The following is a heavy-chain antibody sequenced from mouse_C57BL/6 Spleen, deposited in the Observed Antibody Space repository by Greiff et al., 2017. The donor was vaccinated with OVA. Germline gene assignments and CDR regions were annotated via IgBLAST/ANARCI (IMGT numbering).Heavy chain of an antibody. V-gene: IGHV1-69*01. Sequence: QVQLQQPGAELVMPGASVKLSCKASGYTFTSYWMHWVKQRPGQGLEWIGEIDPSDSYTNYNQKFKGKSTLTVDKSSSTAYMQLSSLTSEDSAVYYCARRGITDLYWYFDVWGTGTTVTVAS. CDR2: IDPSDSYT. CDR1: GYTFTSYW. D-gene: IGHD2-4*01. J-gene: IGHJ1*03. CDR3: ARRGITDLYWYFDV.